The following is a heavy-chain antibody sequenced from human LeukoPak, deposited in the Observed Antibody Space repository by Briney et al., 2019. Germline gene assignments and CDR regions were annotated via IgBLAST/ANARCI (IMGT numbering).Heavy chain of an antibody. CDR2: IIPIFGTA. J-gene: IGHJ5*02. CDR1: GGTFSSYA. V-gene: IGHV1-69*13. Sequence: SVKVSCKASGGTFSSYAISWVRQAPGQGLEWMGGIIPIFGTANYAQKFQGRVTITADESTSTAYMELSSLRSEDTAVYYCARDLLVPAAANWFDPWGQGTLVTVSS. CDR3: ARDLLVPAAANWFDP. D-gene: IGHD2-2*01.